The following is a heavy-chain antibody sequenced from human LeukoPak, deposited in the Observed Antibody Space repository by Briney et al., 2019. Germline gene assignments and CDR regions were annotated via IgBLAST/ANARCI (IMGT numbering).Heavy chain of an antibody. CDR2: ISSSGSTI. J-gene: IGHJ4*02. CDR3: ARGYSSGWFPFDY. D-gene: IGHD6-19*01. Sequence: GGSLRLSCAASGLTFSSYEMNWVRQAPGKGLEWVSYISSSGSTIYYADSVKGRFTISRDNAKNSLYLQMNSLRAEDTAVYYCARGYSSGWFPFDYWGQGTLVTVSS. CDR1: GLTFSSYE. V-gene: IGHV3-48*03.